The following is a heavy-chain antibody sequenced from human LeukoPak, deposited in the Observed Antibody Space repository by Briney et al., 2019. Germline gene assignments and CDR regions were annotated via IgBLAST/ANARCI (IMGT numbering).Heavy chain of an antibody. CDR1: GYTFTSYY. J-gene: IGHJ4*02. V-gene: IGHV1-46*01. Sequence: ASVKVSCKASGYTFTSYYMHWVRQATGQGLEWMGIINPSGGSTSYAHKFQGRVTMTRDTSTITVYLELSSLRSEDTAVYYCARAGSDYCGGDCPKFDYWGQGTLVTVSS. D-gene: IGHD2-21*02. CDR3: ARAGSDYCGGDCPKFDY. CDR2: INPSGGST.